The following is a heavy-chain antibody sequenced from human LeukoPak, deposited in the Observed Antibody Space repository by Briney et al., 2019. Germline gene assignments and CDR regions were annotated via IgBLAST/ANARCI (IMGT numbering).Heavy chain of an antibody. D-gene: IGHD3-22*01. CDR1: GGSISSYY. CDR2: IYYSGST. Sequence: SETLSLTCTVSGGSISSYYWSWIRQPPGKGLEWIGYIYYSGSTNYNPSLKSRVTISVDTSKNQFPLKLSSVTAADTAVYYCARQDYDSSGPFDYWGQGTLVTVSS. CDR3: ARQDYDSSGPFDY. V-gene: IGHV4-59*01. J-gene: IGHJ4*02.